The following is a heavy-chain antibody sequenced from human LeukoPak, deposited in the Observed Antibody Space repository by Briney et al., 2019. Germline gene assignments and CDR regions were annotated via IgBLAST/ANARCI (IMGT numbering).Heavy chain of an antibody. V-gene: IGHV3-23*01. CDR1: GFTIRSYN. Sequence: PGGSLRLSCAASGFTIRSYNMIWVRQAPGEGLEWVSSIRGIGGVTYYADSVKGRFTISRDNSKNTLYLQMKSLRPEDTTVYYCAKDLYDTLTGYDAFDIWGQGTMVTVSS. CDR2: IRGIGGVT. CDR3: AKDLYDTLTGYDAFDI. D-gene: IGHD3-9*01. J-gene: IGHJ3*02.